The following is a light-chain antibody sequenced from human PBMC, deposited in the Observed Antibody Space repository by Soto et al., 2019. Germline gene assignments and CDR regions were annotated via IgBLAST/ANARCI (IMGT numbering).Light chain of an antibody. V-gene: IGKV3-20*01. J-gene: IGKJ1*01. CDR3: QQYGSSPWT. Sequence: EIALTQSPGTLSLSPGERATLSCRASQSVSSSYLAWYQQNPGQAPRLLIYGASSRATGSPDRFSGSGSGTVFTLTISRLEPEDFAVYYCQQYGSSPWTFGQGTKVEIK. CDR2: GAS. CDR1: QSVSSSY.